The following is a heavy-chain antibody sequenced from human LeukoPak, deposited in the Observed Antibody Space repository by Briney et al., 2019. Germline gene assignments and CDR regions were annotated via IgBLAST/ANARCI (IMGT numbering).Heavy chain of an antibody. Sequence: VGSVQVSCKASGYTFTSYGISWVRQAPGQGLEWMGWISAYNGNTNYAQKLQGRVTMTTDTSTSTAYMELRSLRSDDTAVYYCATRILGYGDYFDYWGQGTLVTVSS. CDR1: GYTFTSYG. D-gene: IGHD4-17*01. CDR3: ATRILGYGDYFDY. J-gene: IGHJ4*02. CDR2: ISAYNGNT. V-gene: IGHV1-18*01.